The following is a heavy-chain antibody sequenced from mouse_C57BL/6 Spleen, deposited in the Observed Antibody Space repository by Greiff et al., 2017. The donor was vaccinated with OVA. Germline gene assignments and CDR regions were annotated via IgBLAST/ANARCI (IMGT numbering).Heavy chain of an antibody. D-gene: IGHD2-4*01. J-gene: IGHJ4*01. V-gene: IGHV1-26*01. CDR2: INPNNGGT. Sequence: VQLQQSGPELVKPGASVKISCKASGYTFTDYYMNWVKQSHGKSLEWIGDINPNNGGTSYNQKFKGKATLTVDKSSSTAYMELRSLTSEDSAVYYCARSFYYDYDEGCAMDYWGQGTSVTVSS. CDR3: ARSFYYDYDEGCAMDY. CDR1: GYTFTDYY.